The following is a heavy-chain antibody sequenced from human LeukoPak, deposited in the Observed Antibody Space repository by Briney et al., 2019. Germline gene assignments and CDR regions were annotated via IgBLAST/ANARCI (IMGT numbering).Heavy chain of an antibody. Sequence: GGSLRLSCAVSGFTVSSNYVGWVCQAPGKGLEWVSVIYAGGSGTTYYAESVKGRFTISRDNSKNTLSLQMNSLRAEDTALYYCAGDGYDSNGYVDHWGQGTLVTVSS. D-gene: IGHD3-22*01. CDR1: GFTVSSNY. V-gene: IGHV3-66*01. CDR3: AGDGYDSNGYVDH. J-gene: IGHJ4*02. CDR2: IYAGGSGTT.